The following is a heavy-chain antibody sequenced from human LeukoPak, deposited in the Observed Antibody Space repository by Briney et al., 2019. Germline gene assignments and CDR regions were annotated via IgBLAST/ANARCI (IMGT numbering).Heavy chain of an antibody. CDR1: GGSISSYY. J-gene: IGHJ4*02. CDR3: ARDFWAPFPHSSSYFDY. Sequence: SETLSLTCTVSGGSISSYYWSWIRQPAGKGLEWIGRIYTSGSTNYNPSLTSRVTMSVDTSKNQFSLKLSSVTAADTAVYYCARDFWAPFPHSSSYFDYWGQGTLVTVSS. CDR2: IYTSGST. D-gene: IGHD6-13*01. V-gene: IGHV4-4*07.